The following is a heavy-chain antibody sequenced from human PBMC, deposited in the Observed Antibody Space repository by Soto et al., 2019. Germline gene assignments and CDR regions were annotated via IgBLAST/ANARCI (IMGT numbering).Heavy chain of an antibody. CDR1: GFIFSNYA. J-gene: IGHJ4*02. D-gene: IGHD6-6*01. Sequence: EVQLLESGGHLVQPGGSLRLSCAASGFIFSNYAMSWVRQAPGKGLEWVSFISGSGSTTYYADSVKGRFTISRGNSKNRVYGQMTSLRAEDSAVYDCVGEASSTGLHLDHWGRGTLVTVS. CDR3: VGEASSTGLHLDH. CDR2: ISGSGSTT. V-gene: IGHV3-23*01.